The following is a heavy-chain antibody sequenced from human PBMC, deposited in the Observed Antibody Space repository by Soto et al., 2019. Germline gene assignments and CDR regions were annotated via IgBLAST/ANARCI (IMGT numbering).Heavy chain of an antibody. CDR3: VRESGVAADC. CDR1: GFAFSSYD. J-gene: IGHJ4*02. D-gene: IGHD6-19*01. V-gene: IGHV3-23*01. CDR2: ISGGGGRT. Sequence: EVLLLESGGGLVQPGGSLRLSCAASGFAFSSYDINWVRQAPGKGLEWVSGISGGGGRTYYADSVKGRFTISRDNSKNTVYLQMNSLRAEDTAVYFCVRESGVAADCWGQGTLVTVSS.